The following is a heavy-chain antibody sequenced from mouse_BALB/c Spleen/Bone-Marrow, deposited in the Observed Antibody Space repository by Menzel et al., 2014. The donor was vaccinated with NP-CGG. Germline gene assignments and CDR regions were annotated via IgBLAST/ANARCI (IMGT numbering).Heavy chain of an antibody. Sequence: LVESGPELVKPGASVKVSCKASGYAFTSYNICWVKQSHGKSLEWIGYIDPYNGDTNYNQKFKDKATLTVDKSSSTAYMHLNSLTSEDSAVYYCASCGNYEAWFAYWGQGTLVTVSA. CDR2: IDPYNGDT. CDR3: ASCGNYEAWFAY. D-gene: IGHD2-1*01. CDR1: GYAFTSYN. J-gene: IGHJ3*01. V-gene: IGHV1S135*01.